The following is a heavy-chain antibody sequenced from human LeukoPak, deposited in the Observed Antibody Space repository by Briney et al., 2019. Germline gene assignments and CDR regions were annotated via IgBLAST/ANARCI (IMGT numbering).Heavy chain of an antibody. CDR3: ARGVGSGWYSDHYYYYYMDV. Sequence: GGSLRLSCAASGFTFDDYGMSWVRQAPGKGLEWVSGINWNGGSTGYADSVKGRFTISRDNAKNSLYLQMNSLRAEDTALYYCARGVGSGWYSDHYYYYYMDVWGKGTTVTVSS. CDR1: GFTFDDYG. V-gene: IGHV3-20*04. J-gene: IGHJ6*03. D-gene: IGHD6-19*01. CDR2: INWNGGST.